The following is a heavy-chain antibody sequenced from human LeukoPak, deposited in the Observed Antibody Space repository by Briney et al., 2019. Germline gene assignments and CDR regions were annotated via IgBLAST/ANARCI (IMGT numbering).Heavy chain of an antibody. Sequence: GGSLRHSCAASGFTCCSYWMTSGRQAPGKGLQWVANINQDGSEKYYVDSVKGRFTISRDNAKNSLYLQMKSLRIEDTAVYYCARYGALDYWGQGTLVTVSS. D-gene: IGHD4-17*01. CDR1: GFTCCSYW. V-gene: IGHV3-7*04. CDR3: ARYGALDY. J-gene: IGHJ4*02. CDR2: INQDGSEK.